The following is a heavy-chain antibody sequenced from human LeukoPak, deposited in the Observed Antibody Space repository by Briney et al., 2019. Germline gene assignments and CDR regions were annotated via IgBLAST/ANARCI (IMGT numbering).Heavy chain of an antibody. Sequence: ASVKVSCKASDHTFINYGISWVRQAPGQGLEWMGRISPNSGGTNYAQKFQGRVTMTRDTSIGTAYMELSRLRSDDTAVYYCAAENYYYYYGMDVWGQGTTVTVSS. V-gene: IGHV1-2*06. J-gene: IGHJ6*02. CDR2: ISPNSGGT. CDR1: DHTFINYG. CDR3: AAENYYYYYGMDV.